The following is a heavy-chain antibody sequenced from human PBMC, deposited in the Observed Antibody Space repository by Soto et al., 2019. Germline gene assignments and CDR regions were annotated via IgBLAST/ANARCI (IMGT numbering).Heavy chain of an antibody. CDR1: GYTFNTYG. CDR2: ISTYNGNT. J-gene: IGHJ6*04. Sequence: ASVKVSCKTSGYTFNTYGVTWVRQAPGQGLEWIGWISTYNGNTNYAQRLQGRVTMTTDTSTSTAYMELRSLRSDDTAVYYCARDLPSYCTNGVCYSLDVWGKGTTVTVSS. D-gene: IGHD2-8*01. CDR3: ARDLPSYCTNGVCYSLDV. V-gene: IGHV1-18*01.